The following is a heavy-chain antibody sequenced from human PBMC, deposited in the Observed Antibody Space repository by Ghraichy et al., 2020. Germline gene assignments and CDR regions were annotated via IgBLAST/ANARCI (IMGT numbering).Heavy chain of an antibody. CDR3: ARITMIVVEGYSYYYYYGMDV. CDR2: TYYRSKWYN. D-gene: IGHD3-22*01. J-gene: IGHJ6*02. V-gene: IGHV6-1*01. CDR1: GDSVSSNSAA. Sequence: SETLSLTCAISGDSVSSNSAAWNWIRQSPSRGLEWLGRTYYRSKWYNDYAVSVKSRITINPDTSKNQFSLQLNSVTPEDTAVYYCARITMIVVEGYSYYYYYGMDVWGQGTTVTVSS.